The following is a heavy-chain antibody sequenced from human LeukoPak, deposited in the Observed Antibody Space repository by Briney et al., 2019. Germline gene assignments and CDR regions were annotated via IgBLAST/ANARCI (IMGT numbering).Heavy chain of an antibody. CDR3: ARGIDSASPPLGTFEI. CDR1: GYTFTSYY. Sequence: GASVKVSCKASGYTFTSYYMHWVRQAPGQGLEWMGIINPSGGSTSYAQKFQGRVTMTRDMSTSTVYMELSSLRSDDTAVYYCARGIDSASPPLGTFEIWGQGTMVTVSS. V-gene: IGHV1-46*01. CDR2: INPSGGST. D-gene: IGHD1-26*01. J-gene: IGHJ3*02.